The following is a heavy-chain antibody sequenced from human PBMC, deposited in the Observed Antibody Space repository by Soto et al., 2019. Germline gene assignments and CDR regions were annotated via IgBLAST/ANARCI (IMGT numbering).Heavy chain of an antibody. CDR1: GGPFSSYT. CDR3: ARDELGAFDY. D-gene: IGHD3-10*01. CDR2: IIPIVAIT. J-gene: IGHJ4*02. Sequence: VQLVQSGAEEKKPGSSVTVSCKASGGPFSSYTIGWVRQAPGQGLEWMGKIIPIVAITNYAPKFQDRVTITADISTSTSYMVLSSLRSDDTAVYYCARDELGAFDYWGQGTLVTVSS. V-gene: IGHV1-69*08.